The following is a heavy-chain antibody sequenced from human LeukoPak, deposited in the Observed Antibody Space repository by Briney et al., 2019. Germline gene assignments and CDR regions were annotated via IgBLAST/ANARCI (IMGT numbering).Heavy chain of an antibody. J-gene: IGHJ4*02. V-gene: IGHV4-34*01. Sequence: SETLSLTCAVYGGSFSGYYWSWIRQPPGKGLEWIGEINHSGSTNYNPSLKSRVTISVDTSKNQFSLKLSSVTAEDTAVYYCARDLNGVDYWGQGTLVTVSS. CDR2: INHSGST. CDR1: GGSFSGYY. D-gene: IGHD2-8*01. CDR3: ARDLNGVDY.